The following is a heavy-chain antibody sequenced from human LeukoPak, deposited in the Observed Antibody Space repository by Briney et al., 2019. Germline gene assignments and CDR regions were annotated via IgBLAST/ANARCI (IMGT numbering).Heavy chain of an antibody. V-gene: IGHV1-69*04. CDR2: LIPVLGMS. J-gene: IGHJ4*02. CDR3: ARDRGGGFDLAFFDH. Sequence: ASVKVSCKSSGGSFSTYAVNWVRQAPGQGLEWMGRLIPVLGMSHYAQGFQGRVTLTADRSTNTAYMELDRLTSDDTAVYFCARDRGGGFDLAFFDHWGQGTLVTVYS. D-gene: IGHD5-12*01. CDR1: GGSFSTYA.